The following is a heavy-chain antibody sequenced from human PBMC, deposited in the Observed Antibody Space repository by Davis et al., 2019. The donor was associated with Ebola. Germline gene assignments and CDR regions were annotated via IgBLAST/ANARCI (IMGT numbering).Heavy chain of an antibody. CDR1: GFTFSSYS. CDR3: ARIWLYAFDI. CDR2: ISSSSSTI. Sequence: GGSLRLSCAASGFTFSSYSMNWVRQAPGKGLEWVSYISSSSSTIYYADSVKGRSTISRDNSKNTLYLQMNSLRAEDTAVYYCARIWLYAFDIWGQGTMVTVSS. J-gene: IGHJ3*02. V-gene: IGHV3-48*01. D-gene: IGHD5-18*01.